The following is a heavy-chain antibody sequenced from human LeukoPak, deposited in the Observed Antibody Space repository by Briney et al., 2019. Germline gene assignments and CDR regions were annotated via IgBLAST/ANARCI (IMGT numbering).Heavy chain of an antibody. J-gene: IGHJ6*02. Sequence: PSETLSLTCAVYGGSFSGYYWSWIRQPPGKGLEWIGEINHSGSTNYNPSLKSRVTISVDTSKNQFSLKLSSVTAADTAVYYCARVGHDFWSGYYYYGMDVWGQGTTVTVSS. D-gene: IGHD3-3*01. CDR3: ARVGHDFWSGYYYYGMDV. CDR1: GGSFSGYY. CDR2: INHSGST. V-gene: IGHV4-34*01.